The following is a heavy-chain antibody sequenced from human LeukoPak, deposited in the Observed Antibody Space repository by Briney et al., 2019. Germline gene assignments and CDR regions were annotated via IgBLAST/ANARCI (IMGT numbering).Heavy chain of an antibody. V-gene: IGHV4-59*01. CDR1: GGSISSYY. J-gene: IGHJ4*02. CDR3: ASRPNSSGLDY. D-gene: IGHD3-22*01. Sequence: PSETLSLTCTVSGGSISSYYWSWIRQPPGKGLEWIGYIYFSGSTNYNPSLKSRVTISVDTSKNQFSLKLSSVTAADTAVYYCASRPNSSGLDYWGQGTLVTVSS. CDR2: IYFSGST.